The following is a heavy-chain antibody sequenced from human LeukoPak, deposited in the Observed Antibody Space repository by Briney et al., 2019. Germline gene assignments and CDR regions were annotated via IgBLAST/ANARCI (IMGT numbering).Heavy chain of an antibody. CDR3: ARETVFGVVVPTYYFDY. D-gene: IGHD3-3*01. V-gene: IGHV3-7*01. CDR1: GFTFGTYS. J-gene: IGHJ4*02. CDR2: INQDGSET. Sequence: GGSLRLSCAASGFTFGTYSMTWVRQAPGKGLEWVANINQDGSETLYVDSVKGRFTVSRDNAKKSLYLQMNLLRAEDTAVYYCARETVFGVVVPTYYFDYWGQGILVTVSS.